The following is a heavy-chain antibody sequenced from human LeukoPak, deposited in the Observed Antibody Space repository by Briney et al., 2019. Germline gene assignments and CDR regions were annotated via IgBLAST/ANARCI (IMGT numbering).Heavy chain of an antibody. CDR1: GFTFDDYA. J-gene: IGHJ4*02. V-gene: IGHV3-9*03. CDR3: AKGVRGVITPDFDY. Sequence: SLRLSCAASGFTFDDYAMHWVRQAPGKGLEWVSGISWNSGSIGYADSVKGRFTISRDNAKNSLYLQMNSLRAEDMALYYCAKGVRGVITPDFDYWGQGTLVTVSS. CDR2: ISWNSGSI. D-gene: IGHD3-10*01.